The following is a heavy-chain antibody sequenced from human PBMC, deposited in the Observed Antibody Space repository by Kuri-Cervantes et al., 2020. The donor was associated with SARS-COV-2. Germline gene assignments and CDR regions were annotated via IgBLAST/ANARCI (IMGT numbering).Heavy chain of an antibody. J-gene: IGHJ4*02. CDR2: INDSGGST. Sequence: GESLKISCAASGFTFNSYAMIWVRQTPGKGLEWVSYINDSGGSTYYADSVKGRFTISRDNSKNTLHLQMNSLRAEDTAVYYCARDSYDLWLIRFDYWGQGTLVTVSS. D-gene: IGHD5-18*01. CDR1: GFTFNSYA. CDR3: ARDSYDLWLIRFDY. V-gene: IGHV3-23*01.